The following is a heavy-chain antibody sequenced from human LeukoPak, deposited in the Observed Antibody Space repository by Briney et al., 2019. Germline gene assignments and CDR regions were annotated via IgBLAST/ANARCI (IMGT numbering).Heavy chain of an antibody. CDR2: ISSSNSNI. Sequence: GGSLRLSCAASGFTFSSYSMNWVRQARGKGLEWVSYISSSNSNIYYADSVKGLFAIFSDTAKNSMYLQMNSLSAEEAAVYYCASDVRHNLAGRDGSGGGWFDPWGEGTLVTASS. CDR3: ASDVRHNLAGRDGSGGGWFDP. CDR1: GFTFSSYS. D-gene: IGHD1-20*01. J-gene: IGHJ5*02. V-gene: IGHV3-48*04.